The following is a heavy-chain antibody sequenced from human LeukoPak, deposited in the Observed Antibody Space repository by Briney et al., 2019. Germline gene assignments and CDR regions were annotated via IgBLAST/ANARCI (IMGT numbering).Heavy chain of an antibody. V-gene: IGHV3-23*01. J-gene: IGHJ4*02. D-gene: IGHD6-19*01. Sequence: GGSLRLSCAASGLTFSSYSMSCVPHAPAKALEWVSAIICSGGSTYYADSVKGRFTISRDNSKNTLYLQMNSLIAEDTAVYYWASVRIAVAGFDYWGQGTLVTVSS. CDR3: ASVRIAVAGFDY. CDR1: GLTFSSYS. CDR2: IICSGGST.